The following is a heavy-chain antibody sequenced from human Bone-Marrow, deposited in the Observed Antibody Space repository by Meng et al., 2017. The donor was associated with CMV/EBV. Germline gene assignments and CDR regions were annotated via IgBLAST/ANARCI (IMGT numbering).Heavy chain of an antibody. V-gene: IGHV3-20*04. CDR1: GFTFDDYG. CDR2: INWNGGST. CDR3: ARVGYCSSTSCYTHAFDI. J-gene: IGHJ3*02. Sequence: GGSLRLSCAASGFTFDDYGMSWVRQALGKGLEWVSGINWNGGSTGYADSVKGRFTISRDNAKNSLYLQMNSLRAEDTALYYCARVGYCSSTSCYTHAFDIWVQGTMVTVSS. D-gene: IGHD2-2*02.